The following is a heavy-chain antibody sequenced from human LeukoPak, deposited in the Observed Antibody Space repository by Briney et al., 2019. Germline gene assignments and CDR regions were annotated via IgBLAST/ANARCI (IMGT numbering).Heavy chain of an antibody. CDR1: GGTFSSYA. J-gene: IGHJ3*02. V-gene: IGHV1-69*13. Sequence: SVKLSCKASGGTFSSYANSWVRQAPGQGLEWMGGIIPIFGTANYAQKFQGRVTITADESTSTAYMELSSLRSEDTAVYYCARDRYGGNSRDAFDIWGQGTMVTVSS. CDR2: IIPIFGTA. CDR3: ARDRYGGNSRDAFDI. D-gene: IGHD4-23*01.